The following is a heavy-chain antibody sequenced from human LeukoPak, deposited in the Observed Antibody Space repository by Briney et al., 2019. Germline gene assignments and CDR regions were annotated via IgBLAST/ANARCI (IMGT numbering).Heavy chain of an antibody. CDR3: ARLVGAADYYDSSGYDY. CDR1: GFAVGSNY. CDR2: IYSGGAI. Sequence: GGSLRLSCVASGFAVGSNYMSWVRQAPGKGLEWVSLIYSGGAIRYADSVKGRFTISRDNSKNTLYLQMNSLRAEDTAVYYCARLVGAADYYDSSGYDYWGQGTLVTVSS. J-gene: IGHJ4*02. V-gene: IGHV3-53*05. D-gene: IGHD3-22*01.